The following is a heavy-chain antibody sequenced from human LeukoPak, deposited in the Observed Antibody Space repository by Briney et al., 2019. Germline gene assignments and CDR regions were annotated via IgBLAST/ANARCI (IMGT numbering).Heavy chain of an antibody. J-gene: IGHJ3*02. CDR2: IYYSGNT. CDR3: ARDYAFDI. Sequence: SETLSLTCTVSGDSISSYYWSWIRQPPGKGLEWIGCIYYSGNTNYNPSLKSRVTISIDTSKNQFSLKLSSVTAADTAVYYCARDYAFDIWGQGTMVSVSS. V-gene: IGHV4-59*01. CDR1: GDSISSYY.